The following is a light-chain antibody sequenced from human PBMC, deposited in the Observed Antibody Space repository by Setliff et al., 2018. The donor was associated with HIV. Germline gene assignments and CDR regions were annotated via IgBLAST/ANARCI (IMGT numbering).Light chain of an antibody. CDR3: ASYTSRSTYV. Sequence: QSVLTQPASVSGSPGQSITISCTGTTNDVGGYNYVSWYQQHPGKAPKHMIYDVNNRPSGISDRFSGSKAGNTASLTISGLQTEDEADYYCASYTSRSTYVFGTGTKATVL. CDR1: TNDVGGYNY. J-gene: IGLJ1*01. CDR2: DVN. V-gene: IGLV2-14*03.